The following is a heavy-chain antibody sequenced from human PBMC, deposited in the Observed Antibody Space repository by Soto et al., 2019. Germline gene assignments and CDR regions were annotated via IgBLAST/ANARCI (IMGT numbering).Heavy chain of an antibody. J-gene: IGHJ4*02. V-gene: IGHV3-23*01. CDR1: GFTFKTFA. CDR2: IGSDGGGI. D-gene: IGHD3-22*01. CDR3: AKDRITMIVVGHFDY. Sequence: PGGSLRLSCAGSGFTFKTFAMSWVRQTPGKGLEWVSAIGSDGGGIQYADSVKGRFTISRDNSKNTLYLQMNSLRAEDTAVYYCAKDRITMIVVGHFDYWGQGTLVTVPQ.